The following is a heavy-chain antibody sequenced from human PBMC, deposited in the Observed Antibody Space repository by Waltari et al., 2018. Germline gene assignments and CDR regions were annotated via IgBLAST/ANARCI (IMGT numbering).Heavy chain of an antibody. CDR1: GGSISSYY. V-gene: IGHV4-59*01. J-gene: IGHJ4*02. Sequence: QVQLQESGPGLVKPSETLSLTCPVSGGSISSYYWSWIRQPPGKGLEWIGYIYYSGSTNYNPSLKSRVTISVDTSKNQFSLKLSSVTAADTAVYYCARGDMELFDYWGQGTLVTVSS. D-gene: IGHD1-7*01. CDR3: ARGDMELFDY. CDR2: IYYSGST.